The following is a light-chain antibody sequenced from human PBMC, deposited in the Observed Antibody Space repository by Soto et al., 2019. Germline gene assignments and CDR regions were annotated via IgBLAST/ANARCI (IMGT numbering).Light chain of an antibody. CDR3: QQRSKWRT. CDR2: AAS. J-gene: IGKJ1*01. Sequence: AIRMTQSPSSLSASTGDIVTINCRASQGISSYLAWYQQKPGKAPKLLIYAASTLQSGVPSRFSGSGSGTDFTLTISSLEPEDFAVYYCQQRSKWRTCGQGTKGDIK. CDR1: QGISSY. V-gene: IGKV1-8*01.